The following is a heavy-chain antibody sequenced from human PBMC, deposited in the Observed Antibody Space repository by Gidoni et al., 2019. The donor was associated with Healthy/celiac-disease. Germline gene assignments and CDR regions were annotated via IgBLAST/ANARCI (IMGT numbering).Heavy chain of an antibody. CDR2: TYYRSKWYN. D-gene: IGHD2-15*01. V-gene: IGHV6-1*01. J-gene: IGHJ3*02. Sequence: QVQLQQSGPGLVKPSQTLSLTCAISGDSVSSNSAAWNWIRQSPSRGLEWLGRTYYRSKWYNDYAVSVKSRITINPDTSKNQFSLQLNSVTPEDTAVYYCARVPYCSGGSCYNNAFDIWGQGTMVTVSS. CDR3: ARVPYCSGGSCYNNAFDI. CDR1: GDSVSSNSAA.